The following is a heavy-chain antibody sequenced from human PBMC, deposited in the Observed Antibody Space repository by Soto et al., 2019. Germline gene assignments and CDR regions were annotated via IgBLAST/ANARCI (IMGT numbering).Heavy chain of an antibody. CDR2: IIPIFGTA. Sequence: SVKVSCKASGGTFSSYAISWVRQAPGQGLEWMGGIIPIFGTANYAQKFQGRVTITADESTSTAYMELSSLRSEDTAVYYCASVARYSSSLSYYYYGMDVWGPGTTVTVSS. CDR1: GGTFSSYA. J-gene: IGHJ6*02. D-gene: IGHD6-13*01. CDR3: ASVARYSSSLSYYYYGMDV. V-gene: IGHV1-69*13.